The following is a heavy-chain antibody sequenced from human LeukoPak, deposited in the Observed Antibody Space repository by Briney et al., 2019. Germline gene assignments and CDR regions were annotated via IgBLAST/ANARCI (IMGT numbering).Heavy chain of an antibody. CDR2: VNTSGNT. CDR1: GGSINNYY. Sequence: SETLSLTCTVSGGSINNYYWSWIRQPAGKGLEWIGRVNTSGNTDYNPSLKGRVTISVDTSKNQFSLKLSSVTAADTAVYYCAREGGYSYGDAPLHFDHWGQGTLVTVSS. J-gene: IGHJ4*02. CDR3: AREGGYSYGDAPLHFDH. V-gene: IGHV4-4*07. D-gene: IGHD5-18*01.